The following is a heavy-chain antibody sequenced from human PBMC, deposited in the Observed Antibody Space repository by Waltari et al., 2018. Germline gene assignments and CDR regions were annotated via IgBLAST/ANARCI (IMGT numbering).Heavy chain of an antibody. D-gene: IGHD3-10*01. CDR2: IYTSGST. V-gene: IGHV4-61*09. Sequence: QVQLQESGPGLVKPSQTLSLTCTVSGGSISSGSYYWSWIRQPAGKGLEWIGYIYTSGSTNYNPSRKSRVTISVDTSKNQFSLKLSSVTAADTAVYYCARAPRGGDGFDYWGQGTLVTVSS. CDR1: GGSISSGSYY. J-gene: IGHJ4*02. CDR3: ARAPRGGDGFDY.